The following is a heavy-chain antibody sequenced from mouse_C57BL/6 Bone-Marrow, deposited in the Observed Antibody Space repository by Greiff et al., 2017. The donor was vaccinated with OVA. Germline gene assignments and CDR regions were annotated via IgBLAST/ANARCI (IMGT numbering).Heavy chain of an antibody. CDR3: AREVETGTFAY. V-gene: IGHV1-81*01. D-gene: IGHD4-1*01. J-gene: IGHJ3*01. CDR1: GYTFTSYG. Sequence: QVQLQQSGAELARPGASVKLSCKASGYTFTSYGISWVKQRTGQGLEWIGEISPSSGHTYSNEKFKGKATLTADKSSSTAYMELRSLTSEDAAVDFCAREVETGTFAYWGQGTLVTVSA. CDR2: ISPSSGHT.